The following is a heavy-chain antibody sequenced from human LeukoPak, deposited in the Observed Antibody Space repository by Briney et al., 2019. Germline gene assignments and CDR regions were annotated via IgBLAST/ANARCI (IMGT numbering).Heavy chain of an antibody. CDR3: ARALGGSYLCLSY. Sequence: SVKVSCKASGGTFSNYAISWVRQAPGQGLEWMGGIIPIFDTADYAQKFQGRVTITADESTSTAYMELSSLRAEDTAVYYCARALGGSYLCLSYWGQGTLVTVSS. D-gene: IGHD1-26*01. CDR2: IIPIFDTA. CDR1: GGTFSNYA. V-gene: IGHV1-69*13. J-gene: IGHJ4*02.